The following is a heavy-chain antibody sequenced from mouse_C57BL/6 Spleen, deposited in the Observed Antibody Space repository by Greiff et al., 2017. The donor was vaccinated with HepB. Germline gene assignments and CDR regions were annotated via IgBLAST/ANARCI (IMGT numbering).Heavy chain of an antibody. V-gene: IGHV1-64*01. J-gene: IGHJ4*01. CDR1: GYTFTSYW. D-gene: IGHD1-2*01. CDR2: IHPNSGST. Sequence: QVQLQQPGAELVKPGASVKLSCKASGYTFTSYWMHWVKQRPGQGLEWIGMIHPNSGSTNYNEKFKSKATLTVDKSSSTAYMRLSSLTSEDSAVYYCARRLGGAYAMDYWGQGTSVTVSS. CDR3: ARRLGGAYAMDY.